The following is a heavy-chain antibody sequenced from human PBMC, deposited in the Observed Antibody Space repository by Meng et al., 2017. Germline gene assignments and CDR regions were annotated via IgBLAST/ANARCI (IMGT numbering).Heavy chain of an antibody. V-gene: IGHV3-66*01. D-gene: IGHD4-17*01. CDR1: GFTVSSNY. J-gene: IGHJ4*02. CDR3: ASLTMTTVFNFDY. CDR2: IYSGGST. Sequence: GESLKISCAASGFTVSSNYMSWVRQAPGKGLEWVSVIYSGGSTYYADSVKGRFTISRDNSKNTLYLQMNSLRAEDTAVYYCASLTMTTVFNFDYWGQGTLVTVSS.